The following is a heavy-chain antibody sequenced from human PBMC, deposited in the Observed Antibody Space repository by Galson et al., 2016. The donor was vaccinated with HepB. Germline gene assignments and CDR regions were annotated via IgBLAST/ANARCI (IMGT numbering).Heavy chain of an antibody. D-gene: IGHD3-10*01. CDR1: GFTFRSYG. V-gene: IGHV3-33*01. J-gene: IGHJ3*01. CDR3: ARNYHYGSGSYIPYF. Sequence: SLRLSCAASGFTFRSYGMHWVRQVPGKGLEWVAVIWYDGSHKFYVDSVKGRFTISRDNSKNKLFLQMNSLGAEDTAVYYCARNYHYGSGSYIPYFWGQGTRVTVST. CDR2: IWYDGSHK.